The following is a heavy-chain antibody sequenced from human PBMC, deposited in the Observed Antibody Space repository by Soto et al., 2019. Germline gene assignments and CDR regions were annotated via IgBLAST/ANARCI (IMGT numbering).Heavy chain of an antibody. CDR1: GFTFRSYG. V-gene: IGHV3-33*01. D-gene: IGHD2-2*01. CDR2: IWYDGSNK. Sequence: GSLRLSCAASGFTFRSYGMHWVRQAPGKGLEWVAVIWYDGSNKYYADSVKGRFTISRDNSKNTLYLQMNSLRAEDTAVYYCARDLFGLKRSIRAKPAPIDYWGQGTLVTVSS. J-gene: IGHJ4*02. CDR3: ARDLFGLKRSIRAKPAPIDY.